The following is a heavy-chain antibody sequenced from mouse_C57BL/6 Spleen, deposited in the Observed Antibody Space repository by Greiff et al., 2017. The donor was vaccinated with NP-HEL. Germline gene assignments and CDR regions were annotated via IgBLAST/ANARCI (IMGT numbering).Heavy chain of an antibody. J-gene: IGHJ2*01. CDR3: AREGYYGY. V-gene: IGHV5-6*01. Sequence: EVKLVESGGDLVKPGGSLKLSCAASGFTFSSYGMSWVRQTPDKRLEWVATISSGGSYTYYPDSVKGRFTISRDNAKNTLYLQMSSLKSEDTAMYYCAREGYYGYWGQGTTLTVSS. D-gene: IGHD1-1*01. CDR1: GFTFSSYG. CDR2: ISSGGSYT.